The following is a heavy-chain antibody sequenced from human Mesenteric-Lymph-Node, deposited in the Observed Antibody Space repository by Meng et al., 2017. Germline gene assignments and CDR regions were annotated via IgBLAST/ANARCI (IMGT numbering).Heavy chain of an antibody. Sequence: ESGPRLVKSSGTLSLTCTVSGVSISSNGYYWDWVRQPPGKGLEWIGAIYHSGSTSYNPSLQSRVTMFVDTSKNQFSLMLTSVTATDTAVYYCARRRGGSGRDCWGQGTLVTVSS. V-gene: IGHV4-39*01. J-gene: IGHJ4*02. D-gene: IGHD3-10*01. CDR3: ARRRGGSGRDC. CDR1: GVSISSNGYY. CDR2: IYHSGST.